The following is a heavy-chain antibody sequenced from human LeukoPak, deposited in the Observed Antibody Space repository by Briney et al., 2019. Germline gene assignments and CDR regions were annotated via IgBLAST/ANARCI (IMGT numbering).Heavy chain of an antibody. CDR1: GYTLSIYA. Sequence: GGSLRLSCAPSGYTLSIYAMSGVPHAPRGGGKCGSGISGSGGSTYYADPVKGRFTIFRDNSKNTLYLQMNSLRAEDTAVYYCAKDRQQLVRYYFDYWGQGTLVTVSS. D-gene: IGHD6-13*01. CDR2: ISGSGGST. CDR3: AKDRQQLVRYYFDY. V-gene: IGHV3-23*01. J-gene: IGHJ4*02.